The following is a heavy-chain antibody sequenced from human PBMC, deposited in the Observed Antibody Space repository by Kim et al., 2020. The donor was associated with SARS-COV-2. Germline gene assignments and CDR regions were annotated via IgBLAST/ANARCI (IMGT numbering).Heavy chain of an antibody. D-gene: IGHD3-3*01. CDR2: ISYDGSNK. Sequence: GGSLRLSCAASGFTFSSYGMHWVRQAPGKGLEWVAVISYDGSNKYYADSVKGRFTISRDNSKNTLYLQMNSLRAEDTAVYYCAKSRGAFAVVNTNHDYWGQGTLVTVSS. V-gene: IGHV3-30*18. J-gene: IGHJ4*02. CDR1: GFTFSSYG. CDR3: AKSRGAFAVVNTNHDY.